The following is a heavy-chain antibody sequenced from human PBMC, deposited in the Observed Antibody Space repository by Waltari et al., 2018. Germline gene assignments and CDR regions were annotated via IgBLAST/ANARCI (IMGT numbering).Heavy chain of an antibody. CDR2: IKRKTDGGTT. V-gene: IGHV3-15*07. J-gene: IGHJ4*02. D-gene: IGHD5-12*01. CDR3: VRPRLSGYDIDY. Sequence: EVQLVDSGGGLVMPGCHLRLPFTASCFPFRNSLLNWVRQAPGKGLEWVGSIKRKTDGGTTDYGAPVKGRFTISRNDSKTTLYLEMNGLKTEDTAVYYCVRPRLSGYDIDYWGQGTLVTVSS. CDR1: CFPFRNSL.